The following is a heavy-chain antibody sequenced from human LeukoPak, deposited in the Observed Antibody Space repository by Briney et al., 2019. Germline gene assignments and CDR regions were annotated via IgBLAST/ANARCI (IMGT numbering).Heavy chain of an antibody. J-gene: IGHJ5*02. Sequence: SETLSLTCAVSGGSISINDYFWAWIRHVPGKGLEWIGEINYTGSTSYNPSLKSRVTISVDTSQNQFFLLLTSVTAADTAVYYCARVAGYLPTRWFDPWGQGTLVTVSS. CDR1: GGSISINDYF. V-gene: IGHV4-39*07. CDR3: ARVAGYLPTRWFDP. CDR2: INYTGST. D-gene: IGHD6-25*01.